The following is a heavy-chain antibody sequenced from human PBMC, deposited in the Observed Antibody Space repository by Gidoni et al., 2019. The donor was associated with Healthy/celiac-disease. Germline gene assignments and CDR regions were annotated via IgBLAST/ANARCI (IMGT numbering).Heavy chain of an antibody. CDR1: GYTFTSYG. J-gene: IGHJ6*02. Sequence: QVQLVQSGAEVKKPGASVQVSCTASGYTFTSYGLSWVRQAPGQGLEWMGWISAYNGNTNYAQKLQGRVTMTTDTSTSTAYMELRSLRSDDTAVYYCARGYADYDFWSGYGYYYYYGMDVWGQGTTVTVSS. CDR3: ARGYADYDFWSGYGYYYYYGMDV. D-gene: IGHD3-3*01. CDR2: ISAYNGNT. V-gene: IGHV1-18*01.